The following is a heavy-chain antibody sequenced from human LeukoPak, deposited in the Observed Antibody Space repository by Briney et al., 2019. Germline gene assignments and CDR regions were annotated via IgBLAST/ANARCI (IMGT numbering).Heavy chain of an antibody. J-gene: IGHJ4*02. CDR1: GFTFDDYT. CDR2: ISWGGGST. CDR3: AKDKGDYEDSGIDY. Sequence: PGVTLRLSCAASGFTFDDYTMHRVRQAPGKGLEWVSLISWGGGSTYYADSVKGRFTISRDNSKNSLYLQMNSLRTEDTALYYCAKDKGDYEDSGIDYWGQGTLVTVSS. D-gene: IGHD4-17*01. V-gene: IGHV3-43*01.